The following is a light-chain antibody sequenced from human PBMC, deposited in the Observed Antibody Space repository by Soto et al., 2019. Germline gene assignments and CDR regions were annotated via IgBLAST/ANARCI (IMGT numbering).Light chain of an antibody. CDR3: GTWDSSLSAGV. Sequence: QSALTQPPSASGSPGQSVTISCTGTSSDVGAYNYVSWYQHRPGKAPKLMIYEVTKRPSGIPDRFSGSKSGTSATLGITGLQTGDEADYYCGTWDSSLSAGVFGGGTKLTVL. J-gene: IGLJ2*01. V-gene: IGLV2-8*01. CDR1: SSDVGAYNY. CDR2: EVT.